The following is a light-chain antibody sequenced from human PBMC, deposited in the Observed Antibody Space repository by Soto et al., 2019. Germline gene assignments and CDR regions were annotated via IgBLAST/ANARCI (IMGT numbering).Light chain of an antibody. V-gene: IGLV1-40*01. Sequence: QSVLTQPPSVSGAPGQRVTISCTGSSSNIGAGYDVHWYQQRPGTAPKLLIFGNINRPSGVSNRFSGSKSGYTASLTISGLQAEDEADYYCNSHTSGDFRVFGTGTKVTVL. J-gene: IGLJ1*01. CDR2: GNI. CDR1: SSNIGAGYD. CDR3: NSHTSGDFRV.